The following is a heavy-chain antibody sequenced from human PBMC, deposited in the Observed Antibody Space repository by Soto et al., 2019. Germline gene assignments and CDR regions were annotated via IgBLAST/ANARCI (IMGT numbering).Heavy chain of an antibody. V-gene: IGHV4-39*01. CDR3: ARLNAGTTYYYYGMDV. CDR1: GASISSSSYY. CDR2: IYYSGST. J-gene: IGHJ6*02. Sequence: PSETLSLTCTVSGASISSSSYYWGWIRQPPGKGLEWIGSIYYSGSTYYNPSLKSRVTISVDTSKNQFSLKLSSVTAADTALYYCARLNAGTTYYYYGMDVWGQGTTVTV. D-gene: IGHD1-7*01.